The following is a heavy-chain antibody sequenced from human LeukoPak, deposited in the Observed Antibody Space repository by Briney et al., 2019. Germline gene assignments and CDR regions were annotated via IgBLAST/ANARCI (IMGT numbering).Heavy chain of an antibody. CDR3: TRGGWLPDY. V-gene: IGHV3-7*01. D-gene: IGHD5-12*01. Sequence: GGSLRLSCAASGFTFSSYWMSWVRQAPGKGLEWVANIKQDGNEKYYVDSVKGRFTISRDNAKNSLYLQMNSLRVEDTAIYYCTRGGWLPDYWGQGTLVTVSS. CDR1: GFTFSSYW. J-gene: IGHJ4*02. CDR2: IKQDGNEK.